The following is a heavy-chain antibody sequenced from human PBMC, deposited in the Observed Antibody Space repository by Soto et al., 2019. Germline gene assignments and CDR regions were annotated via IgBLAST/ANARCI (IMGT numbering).Heavy chain of an antibody. CDR1: GFSLSTSGVG. V-gene: IGHV2-5*02. J-gene: IGHJ4*02. Sequence: QITLKESGPTLVKPTQTLTLTCTSSGFSLSTSGVGVGWIRQPPGKALEWLALIYWDDDKRYSPSLKSRLTVTKDTSKNQVVLTITNINPEDTATYYWAQSLAASDYADYEPSNSFDYWGQGTLVTVSS. CDR3: AQSLAASDYADYEPSNSFDY. D-gene: IGHD4-17*01. CDR2: IYWDDDK.